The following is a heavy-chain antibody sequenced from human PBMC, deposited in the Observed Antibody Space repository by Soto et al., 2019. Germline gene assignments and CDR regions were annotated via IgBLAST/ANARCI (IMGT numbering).Heavy chain of an antibody. D-gene: IGHD3-9*01. Sequence: PGGSLRLSCAASGFTFSDYAMHWVRQAPGKGLEWVSDISTNGDSTYYSDSVKGRFTISRDNSKNTLYLQMNSLRAEDTAVYYCAKVASTFLTNFYKAYFDYWGQGALVTVSS. CDR3: AKVASTFLTNFYKAYFDY. CDR2: ISTNGDST. J-gene: IGHJ4*02. V-gene: IGHV3-23*01. CDR1: GFTFSDYA.